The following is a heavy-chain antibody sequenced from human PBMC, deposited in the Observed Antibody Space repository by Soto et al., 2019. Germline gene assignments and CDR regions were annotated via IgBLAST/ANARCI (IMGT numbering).Heavy chain of an antibody. D-gene: IGHD4-4*01. CDR2: IYYSGNT. V-gene: IGHV4-39*01. CDR3: ARYIGYYSYYMDV. J-gene: IGHJ6*03. Sequence: QLQLQESGPGLVKPSETLSLTCTVSGGSISSSSSYWGWIRQPPGMGLQWIGTIYYSGNTYYHPSLSSRVTISVDTSKNQFSLNLTSVTAADTAVYYCARYIGYYSYYMDVWGNGTTVTVSS. CDR1: GGSISSSSSY.